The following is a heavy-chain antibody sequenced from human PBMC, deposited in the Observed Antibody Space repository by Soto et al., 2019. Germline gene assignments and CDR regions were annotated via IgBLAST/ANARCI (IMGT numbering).Heavy chain of an antibody. V-gene: IGHV4-34*01. CDR3: ARVEGITIFGVVITARREYFQH. Sequence: PSETLSLTCAVYGGSFSGYYWSWIRQPPGKGLEWIGEINHSGSTNYNPSLKSRVTISVDTSKNQFSLKLSSVTAADTAVYYCARVEGITIFGVVITARREYFQHWGQGTLVTVSS. D-gene: IGHD3-3*01. CDR2: INHSGST. J-gene: IGHJ1*01. CDR1: GGSFSGYY.